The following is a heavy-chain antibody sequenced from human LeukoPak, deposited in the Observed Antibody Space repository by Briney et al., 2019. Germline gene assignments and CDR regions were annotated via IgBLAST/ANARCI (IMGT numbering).Heavy chain of an antibody. Sequence: ASVKVSCKASGYTFTSNYMHWVRRAPGQGLEWMGIINPSDGSANSAQKFQGRVTMTRDTSTSTVYMELTSLRSEDTAVYYCARDRGKAVIATYWYFDLWGRGTLVTVSS. CDR2: INPSDGSA. CDR1: GYTFTSNY. J-gene: IGHJ2*01. V-gene: IGHV1-46*01. D-gene: IGHD3-22*01. CDR3: ARDRGKAVIATYWYFDL.